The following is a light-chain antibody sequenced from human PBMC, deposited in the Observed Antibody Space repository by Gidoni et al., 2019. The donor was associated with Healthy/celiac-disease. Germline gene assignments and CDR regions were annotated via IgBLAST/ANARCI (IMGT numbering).Light chain of an antibody. CDR1: QSVSSY. CDR3: QQRSNWPPT. CDR2: DAS. Sequence: IVLTQSPATLSLSPGEIATLSCRASQSVSSYLAWYQQNPGQAPRLLIDDASNRATGIPARFSGSGSGTDFTLTISSLEPEDFAVYYCQQRSNWPPTFGGGTKVEIK. J-gene: IGKJ4*01. V-gene: IGKV3-11*01.